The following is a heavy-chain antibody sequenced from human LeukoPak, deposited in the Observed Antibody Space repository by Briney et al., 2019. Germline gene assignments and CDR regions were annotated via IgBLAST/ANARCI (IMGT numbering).Heavy chain of an antibody. J-gene: IGHJ1*01. CDR2: IYSGGST. Sequence: GGSLRLSCAASGFTVSSNYMSWVRQAPGKGLEWVSVIYSGGSTYYADSVKGRFTISRDNSKKTLYLQMNSLRAEDTAVYYCARDDSSGYWGYFQHWGQGTLVTVSS. V-gene: IGHV3-66*02. CDR3: ARDDSSGYWGYFQH. D-gene: IGHD3-22*01. CDR1: GFTVSSNY.